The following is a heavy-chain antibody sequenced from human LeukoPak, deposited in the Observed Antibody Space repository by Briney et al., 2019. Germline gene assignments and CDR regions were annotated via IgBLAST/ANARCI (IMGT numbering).Heavy chain of an antibody. CDR2: ISGSGGST. CDR3: APSPVASYYYYGMDV. D-gene: IGHD2-2*01. V-gene: IGHV3-23*01. CDR1: GFTFSSYD. J-gene: IGHJ6*02. Sequence: GGSLRLSCAASGFTFSSYDMSWVRQAPGKGLEWVSAISGSGGSTYYADSVKGRFTISRDNSKNTLYLQMNSLRAEDTAVYYCAPSPVASYYYYGMDVWGQGTTVTVSS.